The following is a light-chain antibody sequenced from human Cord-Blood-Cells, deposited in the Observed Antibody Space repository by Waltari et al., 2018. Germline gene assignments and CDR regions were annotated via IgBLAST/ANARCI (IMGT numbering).Light chain of an antibody. CDR3: CSYAGSSTYV. Sequence: QSALTQPASVSGSPAQSITISCTGNSSDVGSYNLVSWYQQHPGKAPKLMIYEVSKRPSGVSNRFSGSKSGNTASLTISGLQAEDEADYYCCSYAGSSTYVFGTGTKVTVL. V-gene: IGLV2-23*02. CDR1: SSDVGSYNL. CDR2: EVS. J-gene: IGLJ1*01.